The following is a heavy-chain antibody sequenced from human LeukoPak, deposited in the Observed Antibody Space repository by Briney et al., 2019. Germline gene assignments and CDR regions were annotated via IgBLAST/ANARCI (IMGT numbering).Heavy chain of an antibody. CDR2: IKQDGSEK. V-gene: IGHV3-7*01. CDR1: GFTFSSYW. CDR3: AREAIEEQQLVSWFDP. J-gene: IGHJ5*02. D-gene: IGHD6-13*01. Sequence: GGSLRLACAASGFTFSSYWMSWVRQAPGKGLEWVANIKQDGSEKYYVDSVEGRFTISRDNAKNSLYLQMNSLRAEDTAVYYCAREAIEEQQLVSWFDPWGQGTLVTVSS.